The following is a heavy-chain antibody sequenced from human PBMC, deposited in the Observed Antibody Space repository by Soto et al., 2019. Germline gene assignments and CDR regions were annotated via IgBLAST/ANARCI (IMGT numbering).Heavy chain of an antibody. Sequence: DVQLVESGGGLVQPGRSLRLSCAASGFTFDDYAMHWVRQAPGKGLEWVSGISWNSGSIGYADSVKGRFTISRDNAKNSLYLQMNSLRAEDTALYYCAKDMMAAAEDAFDIWGQGTMVTVSS. J-gene: IGHJ3*02. CDR3: AKDMMAAAEDAFDI. CDR2: ISWNSGSI. D-gene: IGHD6-13*01. CDR1: GFTFDDYA. V-gene: IGHV3-9*01.